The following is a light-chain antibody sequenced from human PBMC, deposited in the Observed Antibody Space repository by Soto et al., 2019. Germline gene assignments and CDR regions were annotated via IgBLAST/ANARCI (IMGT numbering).Light chain of an antibody. CDR2: AAS. CDR1: QSISSY. V-gene: IGKV1-39*01. Sequence: DIQMTQSPSSLSASVGERVTITCRASQSISSYLNWYQQKPGKPPKLLIYAASSMQSGVPSRFSGSGSGTDFTLTISSLQPEYFANYYRQQSYSTPPITFGQGTRLEIK. CDR3: QQSYSTPPIT. J-gene: IGKJ5*01.